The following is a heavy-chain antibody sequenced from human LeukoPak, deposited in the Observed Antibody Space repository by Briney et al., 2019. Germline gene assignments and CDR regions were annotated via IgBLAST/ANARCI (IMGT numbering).Heavy chain of an antibody. J-gene: IGHJ4*02. V-gene: IGHV6-1*01. CDR3: ARDLYYNGWYPLDY. D-gene: IGHD6-19*01. CDR2: TYYRSKWYN. Sequence: SQTLSLTCAISGDSVSSNSAAWNWIRQSPSRGLEWLGRTYYRSKWYNDYAVSVKSRITINPDTSKNQFPLQLNSETPEDTAVYYCARDLYYNGWYPLDYWGQGTLVTVSS. CDR1: GDSVSSNSAA.